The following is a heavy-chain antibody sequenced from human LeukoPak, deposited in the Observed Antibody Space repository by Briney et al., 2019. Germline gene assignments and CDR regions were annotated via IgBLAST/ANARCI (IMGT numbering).Heavy chain of an antibody. D-gene: IGHD3-10*01. CDR2: ISYDGSNK. CDR3: ARHLLWFGELSGGFDY. J-gene: IGHJ4*02. CDR1: GFTFSSYA. V-gene: IGHV3-30*04. Sequence: PGGSLRLSCAASGFTFSSYAMHWVRQAPGKGLEWVAVISYDGSNKYYADSVKGRFTNSRDNSKNTLYLQMNSLRAEDTAVYYCARHLLWFGELSGGFDYWGQGTLVTVSS.